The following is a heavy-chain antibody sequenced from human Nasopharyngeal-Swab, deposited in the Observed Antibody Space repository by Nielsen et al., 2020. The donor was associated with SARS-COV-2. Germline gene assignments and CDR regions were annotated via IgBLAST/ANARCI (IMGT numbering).Heavy chain of an antibody. V-gene: IGHV4-34*01. Sequence: WIRQSPGKGLEWIGEINHSGSTNYNPSLKSRVTISVDTSKNQFSLKLSSVTAADTAVYYCARGSVVPAAPAVDYFDCWGQGTLVTVSS. J-gene: IGHJ4*02. CDR2: INHSGST. D-gene: IGHD2-2*01. CDR3: ARGSVVPAAPAVDYFDC.